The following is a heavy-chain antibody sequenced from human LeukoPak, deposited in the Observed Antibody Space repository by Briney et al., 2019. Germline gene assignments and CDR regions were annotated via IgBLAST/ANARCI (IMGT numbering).Heavy chain of an antibody. D-gene: IGHD3-3*01. CDR3: ARGGRSPITFFGVVIRDNYYYYMDV. V-gene: IGHV1-8*01. Sequence: ASVKVSCKASGYTFTSYDINWVRQATGQGLEWMGWMNPNSGNTGYAQKFQGRVTMTRNTSISTAYMELSSLRSEDTAVYYCARGGRSPITFFGVVIRDNYYYYMDVWGKGTTVTVSS. J-gene: IGHJ6*03. CDR2: MNPNSGNT. CDR1: GYTFTSYD.